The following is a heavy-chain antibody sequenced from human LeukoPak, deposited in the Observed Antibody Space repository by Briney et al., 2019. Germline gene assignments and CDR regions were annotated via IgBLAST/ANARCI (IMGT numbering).Heavy chain of an antibody. D-gene: IGHD6-19*01. J-gene: IGHJ6*03. CDR3: ARGVGEMAVAGYYYYYMDV. CDR2: IYYSGST. CDR1: GGSISSSSYY. V-gene: IGHV4-39*07. Sequence: PSETLSLTCTVSGGSISSSSYYWGWIRQPPGKGLEWIGSIYYSGSTYYNPSLKSRVTISVDTSKNQFSLKLSSVTAADTAVYYCARGVGEMAVAGYYYYYMDVWGKGTTVTVSS.